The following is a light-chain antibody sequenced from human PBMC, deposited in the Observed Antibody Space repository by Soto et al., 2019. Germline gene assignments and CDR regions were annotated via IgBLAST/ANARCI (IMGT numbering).Light chain of an antibody. J-gene: IGKJ1*01. V-gene: IGKV1D-16*01. Sequence: DIQMTQFPSSVSASVGDRVNITCRASQGISTWLAWYQQKPERAPKSLIYGASRLQSGVPPRFSGSGSETDFTLTISSLQPEDFATYYCQQYNRYPRTFGQGAKVESK. CDR2: GAS. CDR1: QGISTW. CDR3: QQYNRYPRT.